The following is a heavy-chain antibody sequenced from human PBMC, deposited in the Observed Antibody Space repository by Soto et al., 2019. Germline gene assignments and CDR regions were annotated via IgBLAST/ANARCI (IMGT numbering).Heavy chain of an antibody. D-gene: IGHD1-1*01. CDR1: GFTFSDHY. CDR3: ARDSRTGTTQSLAFEV. CDR2: TKNKANSYTT. V-gene: IGHV3-72*01. J-gene: IGHJ3*01. Sequence: EVQLVESGGGLVQPGESLRLSCAASGFTFSDHYMDWVRQAPGKGLEWVGRTKNKANSYTTEYAASVKGRFTISRDDSTNSVYLQMNSLKTEDTAVYYCARDSRTGTTQSLAFEVWGQGTMVTVSS.